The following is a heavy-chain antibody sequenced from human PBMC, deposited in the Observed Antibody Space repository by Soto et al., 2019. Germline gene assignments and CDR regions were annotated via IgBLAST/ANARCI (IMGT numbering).Heavy chain of an antibody. CDR2: ITTISAYI. CDR3: VRSGTARLLRHSWFDT. Sequence: EVQLVESGGGLVKPGGSLRLSCAALGFTFNTYDRNWVRQAPGKGLEWVSSITTISAYIYYADSLKGRITISRDNAKNSLFLQMNSLRAEDTAVYYCVRSGTARLLRHSWFDTWGQGTLVTVSS. CDR1: GFTFNTYD. V-gene: IGHV3-21*03. J-gene: IGHJ5*02. D-gene: IGHD2-21*01.